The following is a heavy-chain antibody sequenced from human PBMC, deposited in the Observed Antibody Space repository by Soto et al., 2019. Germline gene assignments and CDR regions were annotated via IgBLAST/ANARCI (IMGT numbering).Heavy chain of an antibody. J-gene: IGHJ4*02. Sequence: GASVKVSCKASGGTFSSYTISWVRQAPGQGLEWMGRIIPNHGITNYAQKFQGRVTITTNKSTSTAYMELSSLRSEDTAVYYCAVYPPDGGGSGCYHTDCFFDYWGQGTLVTVSS. V-gene: IGHV1-69*02. CDR2: IIPNHGIT. CDR3: AVYPPDGGGSGCYHTDCFFDY. D-gene: IGHD3-10*01. CDR1: GGTFSSYT.